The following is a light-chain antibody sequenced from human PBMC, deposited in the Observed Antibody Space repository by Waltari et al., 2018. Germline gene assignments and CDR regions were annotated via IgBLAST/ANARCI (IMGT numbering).Light chain of an antibody. Sequence: SYELTQPPSVSVALGQTARITCGGNNIGSKHVHWYQQKPGQAPVLVIYSDSNRPSGIPERFSGSNSGNTATLTISRAQGGDEADYYCQVWDSSTVVFGGGTKLTVL. J-gene: IGLJ2*01. CDR2: SDS. V-gene: IGLV3-9*01. CDR1: NIGSKH. CDR3: QVWDSSTVV.